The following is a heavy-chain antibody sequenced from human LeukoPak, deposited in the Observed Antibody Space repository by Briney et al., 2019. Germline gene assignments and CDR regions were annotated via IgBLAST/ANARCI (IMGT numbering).Heavy chain of an antibody. J-gene: IGHJ4*02. CDR3: AKASQDYYDSSGYKDY. D-gene: IGHD3-22*01. CDR2: ISWNSGSI. Sequence: PGRSLRLSCAASGFTLDDYAMHWVRQAPGKGLEWVSGISWNSGSIGYADSVKGRFTISRDNAKNSLYLQMNSLRAEDTALYYCAKASQDYYDSSGYKDYWGQGTLVTVSS. CDR1: GFTLDDYA. V-gene: IGHV3-9*01.